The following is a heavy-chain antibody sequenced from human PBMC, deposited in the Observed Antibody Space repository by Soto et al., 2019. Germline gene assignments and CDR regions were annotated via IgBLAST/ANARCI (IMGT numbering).Heavy chain of an antibody. CDR2: ISYDGSNK. Sequence: QVQLVESGGGVVQPGGSLRLSCAASGFTFSSYAMHWVRQAPGKGLEWVAVISYDGSNKYYADSVKGRFTISRDNSKNTLYLQMNSLRAEDTAVYYCARDPIYYDSSGYLEWGPYFQHWGQGTLVTVSS. V-gene: IGHV3-30-3*01. CDR3: ARDPIYYDSSGYLEWGPYFQH. D-gene: IGHD3-22*01. CDR1: GFTFSSYA. J-gene: IGHJ1*01.